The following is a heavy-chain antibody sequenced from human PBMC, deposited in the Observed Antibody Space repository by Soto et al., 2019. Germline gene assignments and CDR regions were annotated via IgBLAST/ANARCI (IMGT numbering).Heavy chain of an antibody. CDR3: ARVREPYYDSSGYYLGFDY. V-gene: IGHV1-69*13. Sequence: ASVKVSCKASGGTFSSYAISWVRQDPGQGLEWMGGIIPIFGTANYAQKFQGRVTITADESTSTAYMELSSLRSEDTAVYYCARVREPYYDSSGYYLGFDYWGQGTLVTVSS. D-gene: IGHD3-22*01. CDR2: IIPIFGTA. J-gene: IGHJ4*02. CDR1: GGTFSSYA.